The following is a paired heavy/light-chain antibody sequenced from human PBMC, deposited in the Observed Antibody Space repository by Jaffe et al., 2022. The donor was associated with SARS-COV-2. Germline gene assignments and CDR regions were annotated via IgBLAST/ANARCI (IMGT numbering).Heavy chain of an antibody. CDR3: AHRQNLWGQWLVAWFDP. V-gene: IGHV2-5*02. J-gene: IGHJ5*02. Sequence: QITLKESGPALVKPTQTLTLTCTFSGFSLTTTGVAVGWIRQPPGKALEWLALIYWDNDRRYNPSLRTRLTITKDTPKNQVVLTMSNMEPADTATYYCAHRQNLWGQWLVAWFDPWGQGTLVTVSS. CDR2: IYWDNDR. CDR1: GFSLTTTGVA. D-gene: IGHD6-19*01.
Light chain of an antibody. J-gene: IGLJ2*01. CDR3: SSYTGSNNL. CDR2: EVS. V-gene: IGLV2-8*01. Sequence: QSALTQPPSASGSPGQSVTISCTGTSSDIGVYNYVSWYQQHPGKAPKLMIYEVSKRPSGVPDRFSGSKSGNTASLTVSGLQADDEADYYCSSYTGSNNLFGGGTKLTVL. CDR1: SSDIGVYNY.